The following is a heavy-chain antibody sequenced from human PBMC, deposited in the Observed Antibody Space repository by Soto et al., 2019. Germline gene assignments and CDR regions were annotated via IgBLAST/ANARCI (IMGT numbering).Heavy chain of an antibody. CDR3: ARETHNHYYNGEGENAFDI. J-gene: IGHJ3*02. D-gene: IGHD3-10*01. CDR2: ISSSSSYT. Sequence: QVQLVESGGGLVKPGGSLRLSCAASGFTFSDYYMSWIRQAPGKGLEWVSYISSSSSYTNYADSVKGRFTISRDNAKNSLYLQMNILRAEDTAVYYCARETHNHYYNGEGENAFDIWGQGTMVTVSS. V-gene: IGHV3-11*06. CDR1: GFTFSDYY.